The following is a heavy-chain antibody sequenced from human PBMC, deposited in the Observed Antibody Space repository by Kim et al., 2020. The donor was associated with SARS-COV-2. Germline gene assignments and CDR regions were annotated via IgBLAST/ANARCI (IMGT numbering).Heavy chain of an antibody. J-gene: IGHJ4*02. CDR3: AREDDSSGYQIDY. V-gene: IGHV4-39*07. CDR2: IYYSGST. CDR1: GGSISSSSYY. D-gene: IGHD3-22*01. Sequence: SETLSLTCTVSGGSISSSSYYWGWIRQPPGKGLEWIGSIYYSGSTYYNPSLKSRVTISVDTSKNQFSLKLSSVTAADTAVYYCAREDDSSGYQIDYWGQGTLVTVSS.